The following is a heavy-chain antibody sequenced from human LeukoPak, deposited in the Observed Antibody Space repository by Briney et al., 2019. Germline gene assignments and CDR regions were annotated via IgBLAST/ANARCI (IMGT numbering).Heavy chain of an antibody. CDR3: ARDLRSSSSD. CDR2: IYYSGST. Sequence: SETLFLTCTVSGGSISSSSYYWGWIRQPPGKGLEWIGSIYYSGSTYYNPSLKSRVTISVDTSKNQFSLKLSSVTAADTAVYYCARDLRSSSSDWGQGTLVTVSS. D-gene: IGHD6-6*01. V-gene: IGHV4-39*02. J-gene: IGHJ4*02. CDR1: GGSISSSSYY.